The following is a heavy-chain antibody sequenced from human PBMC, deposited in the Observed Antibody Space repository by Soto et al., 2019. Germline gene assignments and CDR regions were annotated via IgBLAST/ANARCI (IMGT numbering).Heavy chain of an antibody. CDR1: GLTFSYFA. Sequence: EVQLLESGGGLVQPGGSLRLSCAVSGLTFSYFAMSWVRQAPGKGLEWVSAISGSGGITYYADSVKGRFTISRDNSKNTLFLQMNSLIAEDTAVYYCALLGRSGSGRPYYYGMDVWGQGTTVTVSS. D-gene: IGHD3-10*01. CDR3: ALLGRSGSGRPYYYGMDV. J-gene: IGHJ6*02. V-gene: IGHV3-23*01. CDR2: ISGSGGIT.